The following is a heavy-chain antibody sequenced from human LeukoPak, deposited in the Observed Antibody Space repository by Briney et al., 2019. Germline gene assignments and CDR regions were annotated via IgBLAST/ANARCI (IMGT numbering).Heavy chain of an antibody. CDR1: GGSISSYY. CDR2: IYYSGST. J-gene: IGHJ6*03. D-gene: IGHD4-17*01. V-gene: IGHV4-59*12. Sequence: IPSETLSLTCTVSGGSISSYYWSWIRQPPGKGLEWIGYIYYSGSTNYNPSLKSRVTISVDTSKNQFSLKLSSVTAADTAVYYCARDYGDYDRGYYYCMDVWGKGTTVTVSS. CDR3: ARDYGDYDRGYYYCMDV.